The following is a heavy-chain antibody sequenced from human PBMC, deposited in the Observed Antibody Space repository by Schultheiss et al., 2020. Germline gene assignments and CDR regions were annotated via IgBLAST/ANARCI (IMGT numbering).Heavy chain of an antibody. CDR1: GFTFSSYG. D-gene: IGHD3-22*01. CDR3: AGGGGSSGYYPIDY. CDR2: ISYDGSNK. V-gene: IGHV3-30*03. Sequence: GGSMRLSGSASGFTFSSYGMHWVRQAPGKGLEWVAVISYDGSNKYYADSVKGRFTISRDNSKNTLYLQMNSLRAEDTAVYYCAGGGGSSGYYPIDYWGQGTLVTVSS. J-gene: IGHJ4*02.